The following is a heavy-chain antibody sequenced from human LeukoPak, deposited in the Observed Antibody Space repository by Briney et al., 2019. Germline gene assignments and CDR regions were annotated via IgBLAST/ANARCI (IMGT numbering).Heavy chain of an antibody. CDR2: IRAYNGNT. J-gene: IGHJ4*02. CDR3: ARIPPLWAPVRRGLDY. CDR1: GYTFTSYG. D-gene: IGHD5-18*01. V-gene: IGHV1-18*01. Sequence: GASVKVSCKASGYTFTSYGISWVRQAPGQGLEWMGWIRAYNGNTNYVQKLQGRVTMTTDTSTSTAYMELRSLRSDDTAVYYCARIPPLWAPVRRGLDYWGQGTLVTVSS.